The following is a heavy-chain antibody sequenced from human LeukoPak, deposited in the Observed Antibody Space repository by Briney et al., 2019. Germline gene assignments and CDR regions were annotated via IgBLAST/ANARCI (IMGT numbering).Heavy chain of an antibody. V-gene: IGHV4-34*01. Sequence: SETLSLTCAVYGGSFSGFYWSWIRQPPGKGLEWIGEINRSGSTNYNASLKSRVTISVDTSKKQFSLKLTSVSAADTAVYYCARRGHPRVVVPGWGWFDPWGQGTLVSVSS. CDR3: ARRGHPRVVVPGWGWFDP. CDR1: GGSFSGFY. D-gene: IGHD3-22*01. J-gene: IGHJ5*02. CDR2: INRSGST.